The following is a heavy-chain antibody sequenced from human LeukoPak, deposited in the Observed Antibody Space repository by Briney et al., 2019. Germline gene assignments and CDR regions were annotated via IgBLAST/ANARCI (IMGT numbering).Heavy chain of an antibody. V-gene: IGHV1-2*02. J-gene: IGHJ4*02. D-gene: IGHD3-3*01. CDR3: ARDRPLDADDFHGFYYFDY. CDR1: ASRFTCNY. Sequence: ASVTLRRTCSASRFTCNYIWMIWLRPGQGNEWMGWINTNGDRTNHAQKLHCRVSVNRGTSISTAYMELSRLRSDDTAVYYCARDRPLDADDFHGFYYFDYWGQGTLVTVSS. CDR2: INTNGDRT.